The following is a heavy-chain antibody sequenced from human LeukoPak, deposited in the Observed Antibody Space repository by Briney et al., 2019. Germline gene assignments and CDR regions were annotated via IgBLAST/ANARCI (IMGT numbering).Heavy chain of an antibody. CDR2: TTPSTDST. CDR3: VGNQDFWSGYHAFEY. Sequence: GGSLRLSCAASGLVFSTYTMSWVRQAPGKGLEWVSSTTPSTDSTNYADSVQGRFTISRDNAKKSAYLQMNSLRVEDTAVYFCVGNQDFWSGYHAFEYWGQGILVTVSS. V-gene: IGHV3-21*01. D-gene: IGHD3-3*01. J-gene: IGHJ4*02. CDR1: GLVFSTYT.